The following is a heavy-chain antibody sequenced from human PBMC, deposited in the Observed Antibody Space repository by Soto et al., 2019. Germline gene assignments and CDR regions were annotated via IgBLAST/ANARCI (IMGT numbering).Heavy chain of an antibody. J-gene: IGHJ4*02. CDR2: ITHSGSI. Sequence: QVQLQQWGAGLLKPSETLSLPCAVYGGSFSGYYWRWIRQPPGKGLEWIGEITHSGSINYRPSLKRRVTTSVDTAKNQCSLKMSSVAAADTAVYYCARGHPPCYWGQGTLVTVSS. V-gene: IGHV4-34*01. CDR1: GGSFSGYY. CDR3: ARGHPPCY.